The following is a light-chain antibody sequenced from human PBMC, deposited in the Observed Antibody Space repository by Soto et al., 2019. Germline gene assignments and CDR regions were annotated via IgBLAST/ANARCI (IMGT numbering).Light chain of an antibody. V-gene: IGLV2-14*01. Sequence: QSALTQPASVSGSPGQSITISCTGTSSDVGSYDYVSWYQQHPGKAPKLMIYEVSNRPSGVSTRFSGSKSGNTASLTISGLHAEDAADYHCSSYTSISTLVFGGGTKLTVL. J-gene: IGLJ2*01. CDR1: SSDVGSYDY. CDR3: SSYTSISTLV. CDR2: EVS.